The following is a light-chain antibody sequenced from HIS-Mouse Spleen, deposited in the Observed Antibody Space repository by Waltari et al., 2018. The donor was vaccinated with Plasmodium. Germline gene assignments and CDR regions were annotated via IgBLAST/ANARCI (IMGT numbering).Light chain of an antibody. J-gene: IGKJ4*01. V-gene: IGKV1-33*01. Sequence: DIQMTQSPYSLSASVGDRVTITCQASQDISNYLNWYQQKPGKAPKLLIYDASNLETGVPSRFSGSGSGTEFTFTISSLQPEDIATYYCQQYDNLPPLTFGGGTKVEIK. CDR3: QQYDNLPPLT. CDR2: DAS. CDR1: QDISNY.